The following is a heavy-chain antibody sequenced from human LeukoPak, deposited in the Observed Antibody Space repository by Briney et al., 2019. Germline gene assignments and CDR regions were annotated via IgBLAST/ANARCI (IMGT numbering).Heavy chain of an antibody. CDR1: GFTFSSYW. D-gene: IGHD2-21*01. CDR2: IKQDGSEK. Sequence: PGGSQRLSCTASGFTFSSYWMSWARQPPGKGLEWVANIKQDGSEKDYVDSVKGRFTISRDNAKNSLYLQMNSLRAEDTAVYYLARYCGGDCYGMDVWGQGTTVTVSS. V-gene: IGHV3-7*01. J-gene: IGHJ6*02. CDR3: ARYCGGDCYGMDV.